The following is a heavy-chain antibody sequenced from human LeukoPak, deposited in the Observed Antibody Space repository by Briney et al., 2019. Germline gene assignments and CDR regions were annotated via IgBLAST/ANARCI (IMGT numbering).Heavy chain of an antibody. D-gene: IGHD3-3*01. CDR3: ARDSIFGVVGH. CDR1: GFTFSSYS. Sequence: GGSLRLSCAASGFTFSSYSMNWVRQAPGKGLEWVSSISSSSSYIYYADSVKGRFTISRDNAKNSLYLQMNSLRAEDMAVYYCARDSIFGVVGHWGQGTLVTVSS. CDR2: ISSSSSYI. J-gene: IGHJ4*02. V-gene: IGHV3-21*01.